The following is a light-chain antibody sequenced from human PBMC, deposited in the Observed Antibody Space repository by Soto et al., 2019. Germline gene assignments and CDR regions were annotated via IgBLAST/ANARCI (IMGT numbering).Light chain of an antibody. Sequence: EIVLTPSPGTLSLSPGERATLSCRASQSRDNNYLAWHQQKPGQAPRLLIYGAFSRATDIPDRFSGSGSGTDFTLTINRLEPEDSAVYYCQQYGSLITFGQGTRLEIK. CDR2: GAF. CDR3: QQYGSLIT. J-gene: IGKJ5*01. CDR1: QSRDNNY. V-gene: IGKV3-20*01.